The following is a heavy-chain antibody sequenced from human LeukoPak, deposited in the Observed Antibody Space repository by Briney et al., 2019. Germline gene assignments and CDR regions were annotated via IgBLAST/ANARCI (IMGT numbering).Heavy chain of an antibody. Sequence: SETLSLTCTVSGGSISSPSYYWSWIRHPAGKGLEWIGHIYATGSTNYNPSLKSRVTISLVTSKNQFSLRLSSVTAADTAVYYCAREAVVVTTTVHYYFDHWGQGSLVTVSS. J-gene: IGHJ4*02. V-gene: IGHV4-61*09. CDR2: IYATGST. CDR3: AREAVVVTTTVHYYFDH. D-gene: IGHD2-15*01. CDR1: GGSISSPSYY.